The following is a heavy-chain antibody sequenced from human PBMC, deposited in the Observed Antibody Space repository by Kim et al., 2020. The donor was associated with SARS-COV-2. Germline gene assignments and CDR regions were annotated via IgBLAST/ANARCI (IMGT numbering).Heavy chain of an antibody. CDR1: GFTVSSNY. D-gene: IGHD3-10*01. Sequence: GGSLRLSCAASGFTVSSNYMSWVRQAPGKGLEWVSVIYSGGSTYYADSAKGRFTISRDNSKNKLYLQMNSLRAEDTAVYYCARDNSREYYGSGSDDAFDIWGQGTMVTVSS. CDR3: ARDNSREYYGSGSDDAFDI. V-gene: IGHV3-66*02. CDR2: IYSGGST. J-gene: IGHJ3*02.